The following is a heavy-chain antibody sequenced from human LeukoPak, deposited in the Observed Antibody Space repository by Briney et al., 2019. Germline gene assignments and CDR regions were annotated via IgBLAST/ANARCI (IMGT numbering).Heavy chain of an antibody. D-gene: IGHD6-13*01. CDR1: GSIFTSYW. J-gene: IGHJ4*02. CDR3: ARRGGSRAFDS. V-gene: IGHV5-51*01. Sequence: GASLQISCKGSGSIFTSYWIGWVRQLPGKGLEWMGIIYPGDSDTRYSPSFQGQVTISADKSIDTAYLQWSSLEASDTAMYYCARRGGSRAFDSWGQGTLVTVSS. CDR2: IYPGDSDT.